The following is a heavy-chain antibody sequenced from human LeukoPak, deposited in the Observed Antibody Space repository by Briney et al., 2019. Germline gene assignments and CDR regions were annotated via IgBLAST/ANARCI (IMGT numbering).Heavy chain of an antibody. CDR2: ISSSSSYI. CDR3: ARAPDSSGYYYLNYFDY. D-gene: IGHD3-22*01. J-gene: IGHJ4*02. CDR1: GFTFSSYS. V-gene: IGHV3-21*01. Sequence: PGGSLRLPCAASGFTFSSYSMNWVRQAPGRGLEWVSSISSSSSYIYYADSVKGRFTISRDNAKNSLYLQMNSLRAEDTAVYYCARAPDSSGYYYLNYFDYWGQGTLVTVSS.